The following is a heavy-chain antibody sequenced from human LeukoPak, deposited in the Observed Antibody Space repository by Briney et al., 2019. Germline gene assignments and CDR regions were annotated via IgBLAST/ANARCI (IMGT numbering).Heavy chain of an antibody. CDR1: QFSVSINF. CDR3: ARRVVGATSVDYFDY. Sequence: GGSLRLSCEASQFSVSINFMSWVRQTPGKGLEWVSVISSGGTTYYADSVKGRFTISRDNSKNTVSLQMNSLRAEDTAVYYCARRVVGATSVDYFDYWGQGTLFTVSS. CDR2: ISSGGTT. V-gene: IGHV3-66*04. J-gene: IGHJ4*02. D-gene: IGHD1-26*01.